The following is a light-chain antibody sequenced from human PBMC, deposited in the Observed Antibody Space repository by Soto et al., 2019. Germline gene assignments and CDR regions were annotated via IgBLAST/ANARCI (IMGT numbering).Light chain of an antibody. CDR2: GAS. CDR1: QGVRGN. Sequence: EIMMKQSPATLSVSPEERATLSCRASQGVRGNLAWYQQKPGQPPRLVISGASTRAPGIPARFSGFGSGTDFTLTISSLQSEDFAIYYCQQYNNWPAITFGQGTRLEIK. CDR3: QQYNNWPAIT. V-gene: IGKV3D-15*01. J-gene: IGKJ5*01.